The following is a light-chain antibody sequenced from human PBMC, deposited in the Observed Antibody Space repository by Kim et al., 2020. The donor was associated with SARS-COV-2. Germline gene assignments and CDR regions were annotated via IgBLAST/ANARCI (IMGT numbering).Light chain of an antibody. J-gene: IGKJ5*01. V-gene: IGKV3-11*01. CDR2: DAS. CDR1: QSVRGQ. CDR3: QQRRSWPIT. Sequence: EIVLTQSPATMSLSPGERATLSCRASQSVRGQVAWYHQKPGQAPRLLIYDASNRATGIPARFSGSGSGTDFTLTISSLEPEDFAVYYCQQRRSWPITFGQGTRLEIK.